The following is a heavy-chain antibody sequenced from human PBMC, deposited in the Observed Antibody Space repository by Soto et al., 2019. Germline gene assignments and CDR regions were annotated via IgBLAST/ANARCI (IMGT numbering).Heavy chain of an antibody. J-gene: IGHJ4*02. CDR3: ARAFDILTRYYFDY. CDR1: GGSISSGDYY. CDR2: ISYSGST. Sequence: QVQLQESGPGLVNPSQTLSLTCTVSGGSISSGDYYWGWIRQPPGKGLEWIGYISYSGSTYYNPSLKRRVTIAVDTSKNQFPLKLRSVTAADTAVYYCARAFDILTRYYFDYWGQGTLVTVSS. D-gene: IGHD3-9*01. V-gene: IGHV4-30-4*01.